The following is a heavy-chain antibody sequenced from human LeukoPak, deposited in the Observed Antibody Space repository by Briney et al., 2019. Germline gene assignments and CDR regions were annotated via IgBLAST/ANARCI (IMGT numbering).Heavy chain of an antibody. J-gene: IGHJ5*02. CDR2: IYYSGSI. D-gene: IGHD3-10*01. CDR3: ATPRGASNWFDP. Sequence: PSETLSLTCTVSGGSISNSSKYWGWIRQPPGKGLEWIGNIYYSGSIYYSPSLKSRVAIFVDTSNNQFSLKLSSVTAADTAVYYCATPRGASNWFDPWGREPWSPSPQ. V-gene: IGHV4-39*01. CDR1: GGSISNSSKY.